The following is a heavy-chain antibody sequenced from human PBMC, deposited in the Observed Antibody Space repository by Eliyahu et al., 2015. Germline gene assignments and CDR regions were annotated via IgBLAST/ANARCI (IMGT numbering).Heavy chain of an antibody. Sequence: QITLEESGPARVKLTETLTLICTFSGFSLTNSGEGVGWVRQPPGKALEWLGVVYWDDDNRYNPSLKSRITITRDTSKKQVVLTMTNSDTVDTATYYCVHKKKGFFHVFDIWGRGTLVTVSS. CDR1: GFSLTNSGEG. D-gene: IGHD3-3*01. V-gene: IGHV2-5*02. CDR3: VHKKKGFFHVFDI. J-gene: IGHJ3*02. CDR2: VYWDDDN.